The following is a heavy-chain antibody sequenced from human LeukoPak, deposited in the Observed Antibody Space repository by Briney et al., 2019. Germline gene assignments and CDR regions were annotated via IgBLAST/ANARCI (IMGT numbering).Heavy chain of an antibody. J-gene: IGHJ4*02. CDR1: GGTFSSYA. Sequence: ASVKVSCKASGGTFSSYAISWVRQAPGQGLEWMGGIIPIFGTANYAQKFQGRVTITTDESTSTAYMELSSLRAEDTAVYYCASPSSGSFLFFSFDYWGQGTLVTVSS. V-gene: IGHV1-69*05. CDR3: ASPSSGSFLFFSFDY. CDR2: IIPIFGTA. D-gene: IGHD3-10*01.